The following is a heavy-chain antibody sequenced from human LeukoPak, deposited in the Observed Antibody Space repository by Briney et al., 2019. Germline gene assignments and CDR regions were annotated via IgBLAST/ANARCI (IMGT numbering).Heavy chain of an antibody. D-gene: IGHD3-9*01. CDR3: ARDRAPGLRYFDWFQFDY. Sequence: GGSLRLSCAASGFTFSGHNMNWVRQAPGKGLEWISFVSISSGTIYYADSVNGRFRISRDNAKSSLDLEMNSLRAEDTAVYYCARDRAPGLRYFDWFQFDYWGQGTLVTVSS. CDR1: GFTFSGHN. CDR2: VSISSGTI. V-gene: IGHV3-48*04. J-gene: IGHJ4*02.